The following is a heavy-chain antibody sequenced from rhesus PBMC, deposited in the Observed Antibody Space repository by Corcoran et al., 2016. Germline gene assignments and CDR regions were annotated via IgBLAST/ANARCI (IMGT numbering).Heavy chain of an antibody. CDR3: ASLAPNPQDY. CDR2: SYGSGGST. D-gene: IGHD3S6*01. Sequence: QLQLQESGPGLVKPSDTLSVTCAVSGGSISSSYWSWIRQAPGKGVWWIGYSYGSGGSTDSTPTPTSRATLCIDTTENQLSQKLSSVTAADRAVYYCASLAPNPQDYWGQGGRVTVSS. CDR1: GGSISSSY. V-gene: IGHV4-169*02. J-gene: IGHJ4*01.